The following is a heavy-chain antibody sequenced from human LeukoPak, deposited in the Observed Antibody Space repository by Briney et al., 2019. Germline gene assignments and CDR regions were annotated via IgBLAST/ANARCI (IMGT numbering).Heavy chain of an antibody. V-gene: IGHV4-59*01. CDR3: AREASRSSGYYSSAFDI. J-gene: IGHJ3*02. CDR2: IYYSGST. Sequence: PSETLSLTCTASGGSISSYYWSWIRQPPGKGLEWIGYIYYSGSTNYNPSLKSRVTISVDTSKNQFSLKLSSVTAADTAVYYCAREASRSSGYYSSAFDIWGQGTMVTVSS. D-gene: IGHD3-22*01. CDR1: GGSISSYY.